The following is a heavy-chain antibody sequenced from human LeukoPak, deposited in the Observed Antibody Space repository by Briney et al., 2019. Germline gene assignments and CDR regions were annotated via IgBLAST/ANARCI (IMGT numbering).Heavy chain of an antibody. Sequence: GGSLRLSCAGSGFTFSSYAMSWVRQAPGKGLEWVSAISDSGDYTYYADSVKGRFTISRDNSKNTLYLHVSSLRAEDTAVYYCAKDTSIGKYCTSGVCSPFDYWGQGTLVTVSS. J-gene: IGHJ4*02. D-gene: IGHD2-8*01. V-gene: IGHV3-23*01. CDR1: GFTFSSYA. CDR3: AKDTSIGKYCTSGVCSPFDY. CDR2: ISDSGDYT.